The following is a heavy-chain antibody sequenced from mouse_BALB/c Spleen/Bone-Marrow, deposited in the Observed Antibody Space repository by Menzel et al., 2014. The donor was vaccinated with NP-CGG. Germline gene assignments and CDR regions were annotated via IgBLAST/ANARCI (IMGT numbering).Heavy chain of an antibody. D-gene: IGHD1-1*01. J-gene: IGHJ2*01. CDR1: GYTFTSYW. V-gene: IGHV1-69*02. CDR2: IYPSDSYT. CDR3: TREGYYGSSYVDY. Sequence: VLLQQSGAELVRPGASVKLSCKASGYTFTSYWINWVKQRPGQGLEWIGNIYPSDSYTNYNQKFKDKATLTVDKSSSTAYMQLSSPTSEDSAVYYCTREGYYGSSYVDYWGQGTTLTVSS.